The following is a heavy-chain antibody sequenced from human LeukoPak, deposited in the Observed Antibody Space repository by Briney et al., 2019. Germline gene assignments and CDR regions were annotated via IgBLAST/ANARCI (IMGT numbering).Heavy chain of an antibody. CDR2: IKGDGSET. D-gene: IGHD2-15*01. V-gene: IGHV3-7*03. J-gene: IGHJ4*02. CDR1: GFRFSGYW. CDR3: AKQLGYCSDGSCYFPY. Sequence: GGSLRLSCAASGFRFSGYWMTWVRQAPGKGLEWVANIKGDGSETSYVTSVRGRFTISRDNAKNSLYLQMNNLRAEDTAVYYCAKQLGYCSDGSCYFPYWGQGTLVTVSS.